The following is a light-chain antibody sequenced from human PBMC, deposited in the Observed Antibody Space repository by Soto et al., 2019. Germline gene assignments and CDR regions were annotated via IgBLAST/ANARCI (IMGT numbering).Light chain of an antibody. J-gene: IGLJ1*01. V-gene: IGLV1-40*01. Sequence: QSVLTRPPSVSGAARRRVTISCTGSSSNIGAGYDVHWYQPLPGTAPKLLIYGNNKRPSGVPDRFSGSKSGTSASLAVTGLQAEDEADYYCQSYATGLSVLYVFGTGTKVTVL. CDR2: GNN. CDR3: QSYATGLSVLYV. CDR1: SSNIGAGYD.